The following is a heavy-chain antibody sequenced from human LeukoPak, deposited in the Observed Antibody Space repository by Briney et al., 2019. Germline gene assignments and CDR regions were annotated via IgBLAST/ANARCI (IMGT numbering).Heavy chain of an antibody. Sequence: GASVKVSCKASGGTLNSHIFIWVRQAPGQGLEWLGRIIPVVATSNYAQNFQGRLTITADTFTATVYMELSSLRSEDTGIYYCARVNLRGSQYNWFDPWGQGTLVTVSS. CDR1: GGTLNSHI. V-gene: IGHV1-69*08. CDR3: ARVNLRGSQYNWFDP. J-gene: IGHJ5*02. D-gene: IGHD1-26*01. CDR2: IIPVVATS.